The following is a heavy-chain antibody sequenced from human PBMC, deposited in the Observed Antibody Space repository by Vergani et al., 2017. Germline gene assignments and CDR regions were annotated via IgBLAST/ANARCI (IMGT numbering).Heavy chain of an antibody. V-gene: IGHV3-13*04. CDR1: GFTFSSYD. J-gene: IGHJ4*02. D-gene: IGHD4-23*01. CDR3: ARSPAAVGIDY. Sequence: EVQLLESGGGLVQPGGSLRLSCAASGFTFSSYDMHWVRQATGKGLEWVSAIGTAGDTYYPGSVKGRFTISRENAKNSLYLQMNSLRAGDTAVYYCARSPAAVGIDYWGQGTLVTVSS. CDR2: IGTAGDT.